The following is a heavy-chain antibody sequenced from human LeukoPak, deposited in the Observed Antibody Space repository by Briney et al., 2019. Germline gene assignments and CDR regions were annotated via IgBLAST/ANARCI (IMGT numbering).Heavy chain of an antibody. V-gene: IGHV3-30*02. J-gene: IGHJ4*02. CDR1: GFIFSTYG. D-gene: IGHD3-16*01. Sequence: GGSLRLSCAASGFIFSTYGMYWVRQAPGKGLEWVAFIRHDGSIKNYADSVKGRSTISRDNSKNTLYLQMNSLRAEDTSVYYCAKDSLADIDYWGQGTLVTVSS. CDR3: AKDSLADIDY. CDR2: IRHDGSIK.